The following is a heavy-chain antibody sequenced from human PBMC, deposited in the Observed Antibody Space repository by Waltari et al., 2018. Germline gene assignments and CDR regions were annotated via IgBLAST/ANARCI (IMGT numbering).Heavy chain of an antibody. V-gene: IGHV1-69*01. D-gene: IGHD2-2*01. Sequence: QVQLVQSGAEVKKPGSSVKVSCKASGGTFSSYAISWVRQAPGQGLEWMGGIIPIFGKANYAQKFQGRVTITADESTSTAYMELSSLRSEDTAVYYCARDCPPSSTSCYRVLGGMDVWGQGTTVTVSS. J-gene: IGHJ6*02. CDR2: IIPIFGKA. CDR3: ARDCPPSSTSCYRVLGGMDV. CDR1: GGTFSSYA.